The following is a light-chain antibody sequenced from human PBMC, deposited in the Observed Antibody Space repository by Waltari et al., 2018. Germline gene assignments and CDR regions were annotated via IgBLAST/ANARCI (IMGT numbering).Light chain of an antibody. J-gene: IGKJ2*01. CDR3: QQYNSYPYT. CDR1: QRITIW. V-gene: IGKV1-5*03. CDR2: KAS. Sequence: DIQMTQSPSTLSASIGDRVTITCRASQRITIWLAWYQQKPGKAPKLLIYKASTLEGGVPSRFSGSGSGTEFTPTISSLQPDDFATYHCQQYNSYPYTFGQGTKLEIK.